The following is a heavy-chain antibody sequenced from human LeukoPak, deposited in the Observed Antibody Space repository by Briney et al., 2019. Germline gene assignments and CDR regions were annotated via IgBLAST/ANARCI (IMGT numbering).Heavy chain of an antibody. J-gene: IGHJ4*02. D-gene: IGHD3-22*01. CDR2: ISSSGSTI. V-gene: IGHV3-48*03. CDR3: ARAQRMIVPNFDY. CDR1: GFTFSSYE. Sequence: GGSLRLSCAASGFTFSSYEMNWVRQAPWKGLAWVSYISSSGSTIYYAHSAKGRLPISRDNAKNSLYLQMNSLRAEDTAVYYCARAQRMIVPNFDYWGQGTLVTVSS.